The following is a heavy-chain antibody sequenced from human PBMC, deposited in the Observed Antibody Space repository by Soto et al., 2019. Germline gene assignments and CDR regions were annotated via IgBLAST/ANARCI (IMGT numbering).Heavy chain of an antibody. V-gene: IGHV5-51*01. J-gene: IGHJ6*02. CDR1: GYSFTSYW. Sequence: WESLKISCQGSGYSFTSYWIGWVRQMPGKGLEWVAIIYPADSNTRYSPSFRGQVTISADKSISTAYLQWSSLKASDTAIYYCARPFGMDVWGQGTTVTVSS. CDR3: ARPFGMDV. CDR2: IYPADSNT.